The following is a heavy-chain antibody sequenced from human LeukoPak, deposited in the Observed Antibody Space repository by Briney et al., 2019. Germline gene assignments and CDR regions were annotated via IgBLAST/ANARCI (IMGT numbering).Heavy chain of an antibody. D-gene: IGHD6-19*01. Sequence: SGPTLVNPPQTLTLTCTFSGFSFSTRGVGVGWIRQPPGKALEWLALIYWDDDKRYSPSLKSRLTITKDTSKNQVVLTMTNVDPLDTATYYCANRRGTSGWSEGYFDYWGQGTLVTVSS. CDR3: ANRRGTSGWSEGYFDY. CDR2: IYWDDDK. V-gene: IGHV2-5*02. CDR1: GFSFSTRGVG. J-gene: IGHJ4*02.